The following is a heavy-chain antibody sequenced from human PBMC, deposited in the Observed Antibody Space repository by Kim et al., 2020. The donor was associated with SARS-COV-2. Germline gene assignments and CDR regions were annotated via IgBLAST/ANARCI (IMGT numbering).Heavy chain of an antibody. D-gene: IGHD2-2*01. J-gene: IGHJ4*02. CDR3: AREDIVVVPAIDY. V-gene: IGHV3-30*03. Sequence: NSGSVKGRVTISRDNSKNTLYLQMNSLRAEDTAVYYCAREDIVVVPAIDYWGQGTLVTVSS.